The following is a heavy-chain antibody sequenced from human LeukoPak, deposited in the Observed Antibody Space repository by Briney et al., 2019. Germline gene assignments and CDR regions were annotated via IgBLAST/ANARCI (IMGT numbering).Heavy chain of an antibody. D-gene: IGHD2-2*01. V-gene: IGHV4-34*01. CDR3: ARGFGGDCSSTSCYVDFDY. J-gene: IGHJ4*02. CDR1: GGSFSGYY. Sequence: SETLSLTCAVYGGSFSGYYWSWIRQPPGKGLEWIGENNHSGSTNYNPSLKSRVTISVDTSKNQFSLKLSSVTAADTAVYYCARGFGGDCSSTSCYVDFDYWGQGTLVTVSS. CDR2: NNHSGST.